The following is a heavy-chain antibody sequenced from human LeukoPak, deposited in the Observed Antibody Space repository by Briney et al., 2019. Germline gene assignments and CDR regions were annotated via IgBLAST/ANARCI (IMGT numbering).Heavy chain of an antibody. CDR2: ISYDGSNK. CDR3: ARDSYDSSFDY. V-gene: IGHV3-30-3*01. Sequence: GGSLRLSCAASGFTFSSYAMHWVRQAPGKGLEWVAVISYDGSNKYYADSVKGRFTISRDNSKNTLYLQMNSLRAEDTAVYYCARDSYDSSFDYWGQGTLVTVSS. D-gene: IGHD3-22*01. J-gene: IGHJ4*02. CDR1: GFTFSSYA.